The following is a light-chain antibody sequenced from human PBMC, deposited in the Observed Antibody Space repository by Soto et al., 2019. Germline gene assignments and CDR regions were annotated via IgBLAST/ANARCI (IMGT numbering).Light chain of an antibody. CDR1: SSDVGSHKL. CDR3: CSNAGGSTYV. V-gene: IGLV2-23*01. J-gene: IGLJ1*01. Sequence: QSALTQPASVSGSPGQSITISCTGTSSDVGSHKLVSWYQQYPGKAPKLIIFEASKRPSGVSNRFSGSKSGSTASLTISGRQAEDEADYYCCSNAGGSTYVFGTGTKLTVL. CDR2: EAS.